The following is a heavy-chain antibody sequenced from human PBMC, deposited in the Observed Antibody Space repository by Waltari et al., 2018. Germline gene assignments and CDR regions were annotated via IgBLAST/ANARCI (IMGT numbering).Heavy chain of an antibody. CDR2: INTKSETP. D-gene: IGHD3-22*01. CDR3: ARDGASSSRGYYYALDV. CDR1: GYPFNRFG. V-gene: IGHV7-4-1*02. Sequence: QLVQSGSELKSPGASVKVSCKASGYPFNRFGINWVRQAPGQGLEWMGWINTKSETPAYAKDVRGRFVFSLDTSASTAYLQISSLKADDTAVYYCARDGASSSRGYYYALDVWGQGTTVTVSS. J-gene: IGHJ6*02.